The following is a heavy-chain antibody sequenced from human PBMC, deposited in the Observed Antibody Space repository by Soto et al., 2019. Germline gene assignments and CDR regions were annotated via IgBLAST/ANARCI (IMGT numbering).Heavy chain of an antibody. D-gene: IGHD1-26*01. CDR3: ARGSLGPDY. CDR2: IFPTGNT. CDR1: SGSLSNYY. J-gene: IGHJ4*02. V-gene: IGHV4-4*07. Sequence: LSLTCTVSSGSLSNYYWSWIRQPAGKGLEWIGRIFPTGNTDYNPSLRSRVTMSVDTSKNQFSLKLNSVTAADTAVYYCARGSLGPDYWGPGTLVTVSS.